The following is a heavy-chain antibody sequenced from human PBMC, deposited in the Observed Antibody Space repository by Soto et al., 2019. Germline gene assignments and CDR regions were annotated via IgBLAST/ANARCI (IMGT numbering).Heavy chain of an antibody. CDR1: GFTFSNYA. CDR3: TKAYCYCIGANCFTFDF. Sequence: GGSLRLSCTASGFTFSNYAMSWGRQAPGKGLEWVSTFSSGGGGTYYADSVKGRFTISRDNSKNTLSLQMNSLRAEDTAVYYCTKAYCYCIGANCFTFDFWGLGTLVTVSS. D-gene: IGHD2-15*01. V-gene: IGHV3-23*01. J-gene: IGHJ4*02. CDR2: FSSGGGGT.